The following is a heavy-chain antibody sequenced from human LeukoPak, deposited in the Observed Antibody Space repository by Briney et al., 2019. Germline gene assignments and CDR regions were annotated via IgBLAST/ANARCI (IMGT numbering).Heavy chain of an antibody. V-gene: IGHV3-21*01. J-gene: IGHJ4*02. CDR1: GFTFSSYT. Sequence: GGSLRLSCAASGFTFSSYTMSWVRQTPGEGLEWVSSISSSSNHIYYADPVMGRFTISRDNAKNSLYLQMNSLRAEDTAVYYCARVFFESSGYYYLAFWGQGTLVTVSS. CDR2: ISSSSNHI. CDR3: ARVFFESSGYYYLAF. D-gene: IGHD3-22*01.